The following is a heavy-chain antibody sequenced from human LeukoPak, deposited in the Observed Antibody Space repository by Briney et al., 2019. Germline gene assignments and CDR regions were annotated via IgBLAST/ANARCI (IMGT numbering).Heavy chain of an antibody. CDR3: ARAYRSTMVRGAKSYFDY. V-gene: IGHV1-18*04. CDR2: ISAYNGNT. CDR1: GYTFTSYG. Sequence: ASVKVSCKASGYTFTSYGISWVRQAPGQRLEWMGWISAYNGNTNYAQKLQGRVTMTTDTSTSTAYMELRSLRSDDTAVYYCARAYRSTMVRGAKSYFDYWGQGTLVTVSS. D-gene: IGHD3-10*01. J-gene: IGHJ4*02.